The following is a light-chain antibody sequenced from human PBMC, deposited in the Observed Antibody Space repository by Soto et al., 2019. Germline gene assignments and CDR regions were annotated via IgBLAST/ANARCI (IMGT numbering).Light chain of an antibody. CDR3: EQCYSTPRK. CDR2: AAS. CDR1: QSISNY. V-gene: IGKV1-39*01. Sequence: DIQMTQSPSSLSASVGDRVTITCRASQSISNYLNWYQQKPGKAPKLLMFAASSLQSGVPSRFSGGGSGRDFTLTISSMQPEDFASYCCEQCYSTPRKFGQGTKVEVK. J-gene: IGKJ1*01.